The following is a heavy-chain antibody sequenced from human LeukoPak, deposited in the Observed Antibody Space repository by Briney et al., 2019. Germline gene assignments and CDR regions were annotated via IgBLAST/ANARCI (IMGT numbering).Heavy chain of an antibody. Sequence: PGGSLRLSCAASGFAFSDYYMFWIRQAPGKGLEWISYISSSGSTMYYVDSVKGRFTISRDNAKNSLYLQMNSLRAEDTAVYHCARDALGSYDYWGQGTLVAVSS. J-gene: IGHJ4*02. D-gene: IGHD3-10*01. V-gene: IGHV3-11*01. CDR2: ISSSGSTM. CDR3: ARDALGSYDY. CDR1: GFAFSDYY.